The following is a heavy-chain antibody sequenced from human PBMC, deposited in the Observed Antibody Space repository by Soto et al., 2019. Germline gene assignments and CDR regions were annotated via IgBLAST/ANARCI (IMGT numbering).Heavy chain of an antibody. CDR2: IVGGGDDT. V-gene: IGHV3-23*01. CDR3: AKDRMNHNSLWDPFDI. J-gene: IGHJ3*02. Sequence: VQLLESGGGLVQPGGSLRLSCAASGFTFSNYDMSWVRQDPGKGLEGGSGIVGGGDDTYYEDAVKGRLIISRDHSESTLSLQMNVLRDEDTAVYYCAKDRMNHNSLWDPFDIWGQGTMVTVSS. D-gene: IGHD2-21*01. CDR1: GFTFSNYD.